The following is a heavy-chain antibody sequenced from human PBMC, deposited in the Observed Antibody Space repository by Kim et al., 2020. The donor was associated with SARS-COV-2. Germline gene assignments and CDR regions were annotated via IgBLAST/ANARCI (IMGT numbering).Heavy chain of an antibody. J-gene: IGHJ6*02. CDR2: IYPGDSDT. Sequence: GESLKISCKGSGYSFTSYWIGWVRQMPGKGLEWMGIIYPGDSDTRYSPSFQGQVTISADKSISTAYLQWSSLKASDTAMYYCARLGGGYVFALGMDVWGQGTTVTVSS. V-gene: IGHV5-51*01. CDR3: ARLGGGYVFALGMDV. CDR1: GYSFTSYW. D-gene: IGHD5-12*01.